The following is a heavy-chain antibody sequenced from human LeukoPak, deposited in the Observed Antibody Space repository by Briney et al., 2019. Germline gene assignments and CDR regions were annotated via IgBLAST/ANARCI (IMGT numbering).Heavy chain of an antibody. CDR1: GGSVSSGSYY. CDR2: IYTSGST. V-gene: IGHV4-61*02. D-gene: IGHD3-3*01. Sequence: SETLSLTCTVSGGSVSSGSYYWSWIRQPAGKGLEWIGRIYTSGSTNYNPSLKSRVTISVDTSKNQFSLKLSSVTAADTAVYYCAGTQTYYDFWSGQKQYYYGMDVWGQGTTVTVSS. J-gene: IGHJ6*02. CDR3: AGTQTYYDFWSGQKQYYYGMDV.